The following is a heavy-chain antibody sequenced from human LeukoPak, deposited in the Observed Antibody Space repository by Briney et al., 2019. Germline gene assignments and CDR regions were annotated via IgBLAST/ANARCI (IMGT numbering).Heavy chain of an antibody. V-gene: IGHV3-23*01. Sequence: GGSLRLSCAASGFIFSSYSMNWVRQAPGKGLEWVSAISGSGNSTYYADSVKGRFTISRDNSKNTLYLQMNCLRAEDTAVYYCAKRRGSSWYQDIEYWGQGTLVTVSS. CDR1: GFIFSSYS. D-gene: IGHD6-13*01. CDR2: ISGSGNST. J-gene: IGHJ4*02. CDR3: AKRRGSSWYQDIEY.